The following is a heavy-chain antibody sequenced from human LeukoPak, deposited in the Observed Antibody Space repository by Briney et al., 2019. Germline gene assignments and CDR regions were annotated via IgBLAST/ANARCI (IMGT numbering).Heavy chain of an antibody. CDR1: GFSFSFYS. CDR2: IGRGTTPI. D-gene: IGHD4-17*01. J-gene: IGHJ4*02. V-gene: IGHV3-48*02. CDR3: AREGPGDAMDY. Sequence: GGSLRLSCAASGFSFSFYSMTWVHQAPGKGLEWVSYIGRGTTPIYYADSVKGRFTISRDEATNSLFLQMNSLRDEDTAVYYCAREGPGDAMDYWGQGALVSVSS.